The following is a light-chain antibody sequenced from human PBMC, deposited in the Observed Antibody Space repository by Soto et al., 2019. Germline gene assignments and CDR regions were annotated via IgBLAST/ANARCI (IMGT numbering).Light chain of an antibody. J-gene: IGLJ2*01. Sequence: QSALTQPRSASGSPGQSVTISCTGTSSDIGNFKYVSWYQQHSGKAPKLLIYEVTERPSGVPDRFSGSKSGNTASLTVSGLQAEDEADYYCSSYAGSNGILFGGGTKLTVL. CDR1: SSDIGNFKY. CDR2: EVT. V-gene: IGLV2-8*01. CDR3: SSYAGSNGIL.